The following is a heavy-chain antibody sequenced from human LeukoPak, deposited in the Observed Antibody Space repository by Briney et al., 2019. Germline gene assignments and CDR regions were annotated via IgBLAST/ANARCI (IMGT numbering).Heavy chain of an antibody. CDR3: ARVDTAMASDY. Sequence: SETLSLTCTVSDGSISSYYWSWIRQPPGKGLEWIGYIYYSGSTNYNPSLKSRVTISVDTSKNQFSLKLSSVTAADTAVYYCARVDTAMASDYWGQGTLVTVSS. V-gene: IGHV4-59*01. CDR1: DGSISSYY. D-gene: IGHD5-18*01. J-gene: IGHJ4*02. CDR2: IYYSGST.